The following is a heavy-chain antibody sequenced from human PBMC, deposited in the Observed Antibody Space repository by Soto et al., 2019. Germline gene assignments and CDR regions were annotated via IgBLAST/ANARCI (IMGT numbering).Heavy chain of an antibody. V-gene: IGHV4-59*12. CDR2: IYYSGST. CDR1: GGSISSYY. D-gene: IGHD5-18*01. J-gene: IGHJ4*02. Sequence: SETLSLTCTVSGGSISSYYWSWIRQPPGKGLEWIGYIYYSGSTYYNTSLKSRITISVDTSRNQFSLNLSSVTAADTAVYYCARDRERGYSYGYFDYWGQGTLVTVS. CDR3: ARDRERGYSYGYFDY.